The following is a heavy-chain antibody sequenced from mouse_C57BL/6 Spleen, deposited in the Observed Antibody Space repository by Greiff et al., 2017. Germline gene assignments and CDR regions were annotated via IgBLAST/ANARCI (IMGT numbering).Heavy chain of an antibody. CDR2: IDPEDGET. CDR3: ARSYYSNCYFDY. V-gene: IGHV14-2*01. CDR1: GFNIKDYY. D-gene: IGHD2-5*01. J-gene: IGHJ2*01. Sequence: EVQLQQSGAELVKPGASVKLSCTASGFNIKDYYMHWVKQRPEQGLEWIGRIDPEDGETKYAPKVQGKATITADTSSNTAYLQLSSLTSEDTAVYYCARSYYSNCYFDYWGQGTTLTVSS.